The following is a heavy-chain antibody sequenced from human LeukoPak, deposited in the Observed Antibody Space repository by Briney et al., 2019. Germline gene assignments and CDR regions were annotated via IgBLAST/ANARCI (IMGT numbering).Heavy chain of an antibody. V-gene: IGHV3-30*02. Sequence: GGSLRLSCAASGFTFSSYDIHWVRQAPGKGLEWVAFIRYDGSNKYYADSVKGRFTISRDNSKNTLYLQMNSLRAEDTAVYYCARAKRAYSSSWVTLNYWGQGTLVTVSS. J-gene: IGHJ4*02. CDR2: IRYDGSNK. CDR3: ARAKRAYSSSWVTLNY. CDR1: GFTFSSYD. D-gene: IGHD6-13*01.